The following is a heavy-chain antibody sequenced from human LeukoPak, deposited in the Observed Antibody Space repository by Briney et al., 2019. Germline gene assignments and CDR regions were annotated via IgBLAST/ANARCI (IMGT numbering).Heavy chain of an antibody. D-gene: IGHD1-26*01. CDR2: LSPVGSSS. Sequence: QPGGSLRLSCAASGFTFSTYWMHWVRQAPGKGLVWVSRLSPVGSSSIYADSVKGRFTVSRDNAKNQLYLQMNRLRAAATAVYYCTNSPSVGGSYRGFDYWGQGTLLTGSS. CDR1: GFTFSTYW. J-gene: IGHJ4*02. CDR3: TNSPSVGGSYRGFDY. V-gene: IGHV3-74*01.